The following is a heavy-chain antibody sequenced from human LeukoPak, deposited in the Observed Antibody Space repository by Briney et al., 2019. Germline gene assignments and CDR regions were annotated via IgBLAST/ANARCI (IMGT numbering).Heavy chain of an antibody. CDR3: ARRRDGYGDFDY. J-gene: IGHJ4*02. D-gene: IGHD5-24*01. CDR2: ISSSSSYI. Sequence: GGSLRLSCAASGFTFSSYSMNWVRQAPGKGLEWVSSISSSSSYIYYADSVKGRFTISRDNAKNSLYLLMNSLRAEDTAVYYCARRRDGYGDFDYWGQGTLVTVSS. V-gene: IGHV3-21*01. CDR1: GFTFSSYS.